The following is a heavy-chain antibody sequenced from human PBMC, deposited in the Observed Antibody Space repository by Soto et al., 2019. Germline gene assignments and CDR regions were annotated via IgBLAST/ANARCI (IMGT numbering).Heavy chain of an antibody. J-gene: IGHJ4*02. CDR3: ASVPIWCGSSSCYTEGFDS. CDR2: MSAGGSDT. D-gene: IGHD2-2*01. Sequence: EVQLLDSGGGWVQPGGSLRLSCVASGFVFSDYAMSWVRQAPGKGLEWVSAMSAGGSDTYYADSVKGRFTVSRVNSESTLYLQMLTLRAEDTAIYYCASVPIWCGSSSCYTEGFDSWGQGTLVTVSS. V-gene: IGHV3-23*01. CDR1: GFVFSDYA.